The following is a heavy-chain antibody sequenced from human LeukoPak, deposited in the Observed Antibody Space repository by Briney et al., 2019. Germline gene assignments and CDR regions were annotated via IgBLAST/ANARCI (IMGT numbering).Heavy chain of an antibody. CDR3: ARGSGWYNY. CDR2: ISDSGST. CDR1: GGSISSYS. J-gene: IGHJ4*02. D-gene: IGHD6-19*01. Sequence: SETLPLTCTVSGGSISSYSWSWIRQPPGKGLEWIGYISDSGSTKYNPSLKSRVTISVDASKNQFSLKLSSVTAADTAVYYCARGSGWYNYWGQGTLVTVSS. V-gene: IGHV4-59*01.